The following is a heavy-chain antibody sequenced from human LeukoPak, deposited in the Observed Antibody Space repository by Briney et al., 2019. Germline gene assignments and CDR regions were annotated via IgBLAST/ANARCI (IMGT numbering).Heavy chain of an antibody. CDR3: ARGWTK. J-gene: IGHJ4*02. D-gene: IGHD3/OR15-3a*01. Sequence: SQTLSLTCTVSGGSISSGSYYWSWTRQPAGKGLEWIGRIYTSGSTNYDPSLKSRVTISVDTSKTQCSLKLSSVTAADTAVYYCARGWTKWGQGTLVTVSS. CDR2: IYTSGST. V-gene: IGHV4-61*02. CDR1: GGSISSGSYY.